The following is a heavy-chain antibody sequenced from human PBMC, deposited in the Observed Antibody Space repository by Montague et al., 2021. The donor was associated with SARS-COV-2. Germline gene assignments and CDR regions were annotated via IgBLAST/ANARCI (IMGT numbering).Heavy chain of an antibody. CDR3: AHLIRYYDILTGTPFDY. CDR2: IYSNDEK. CDR1: GFSLSTPNVG. J-gene: IGHJ4*02. Sequence: PALVKPTQTLTLTCTFSGFSLSTPNVGVGWIRQPPGKALEWVAVIYSNDEKRYSPSLRNRLTITKDTAKNQVVPSLTYVDPVDTATYYCAHLIRYYDILTGTPFDYWGQGSQVTVSS. D-gene: IGHD3-9*01. V-gene: IGHV2-5*01.